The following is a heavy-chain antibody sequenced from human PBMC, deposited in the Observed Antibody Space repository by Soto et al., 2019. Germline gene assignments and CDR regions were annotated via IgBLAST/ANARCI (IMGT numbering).Heavy chain of an antibody. J-gene: IGHJ6*02. D-gene: IGHD6-6*01. CDR3: ARVTIAARPDHYYGMDV. Sequence: ASVKVSCKASGYTFTSYAMHWVRQAPGQRLEWMGWINAGNGNTKYSQKFQGRVTITRDTSASTAYMELSSLRSEDTAVYYCARVTIAARPDHYYGMDVWGQGTTVTVSS. CDR1: GYTFTSYA. V-gene: IGHV1-3*01. CDR2: INAGNGNT.